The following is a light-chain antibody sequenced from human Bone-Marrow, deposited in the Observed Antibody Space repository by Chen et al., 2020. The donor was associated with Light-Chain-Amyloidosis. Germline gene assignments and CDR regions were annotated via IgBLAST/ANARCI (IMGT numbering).Light chain of an antibody. CDR1: QSVRSDY. V-gene: IGKV3-20*01. Sequence: EIVLTQSPGTLSLSPGERATLSCRASQSVRSDYLAWYKQKPGQPPRVVIYDASSRATGIPDRFRGSGSGTDFTLTISRLEPEDSAVYFCQQYGGAPLTFGGGTKVEIK. CDR3: QQYGGAPLT. CDR2: DAS. J-gene: IGKJ4*01.